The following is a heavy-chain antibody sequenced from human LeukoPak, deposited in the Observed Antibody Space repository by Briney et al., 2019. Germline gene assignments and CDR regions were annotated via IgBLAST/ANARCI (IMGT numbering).Heavy chain of an antibody. CDR3: ARDYPGGAFDI. CDR2: INPNNGAT. J-gene: IGHJ3*02. CDR1: GYTFTGHY. Sequence: ASVKVSCKTSGYTFTGHYIHWVRQAPGRGLEWMGWINPNNGATSYAQNFQGRVTMTRDTSISTAYVEVTRLTSDDTAVYYCARDYPGGAFDIWGQGTVVTVSS. V-gene: IGHV1-2*02.